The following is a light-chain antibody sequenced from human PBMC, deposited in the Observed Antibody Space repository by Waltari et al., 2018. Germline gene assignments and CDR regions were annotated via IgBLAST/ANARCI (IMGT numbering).Light chain of an antibody. Sequence: DIVMTQSPDSLAVSLGERATINCRSSQSVLYSSNNKNYLVWYQQKPGQPPKVLIYWASTRESGVPDRFSDSGSGTDFTLTISSLQAEDVAVYYCQQYYSAPYSFGQGTKLEIK. V-gene: IGKV4-1*01. CDR2: WAS. CDR1: QSVLYSSNNKNY. CDR3: QQYYSAPYS. J-gene: IGKJ2*03.